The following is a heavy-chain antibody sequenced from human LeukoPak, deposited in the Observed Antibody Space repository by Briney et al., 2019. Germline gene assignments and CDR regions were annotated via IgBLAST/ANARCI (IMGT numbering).Heavy chain of an antibody. CDR1: GFTFSNYA. Sequence: GGSLRLSCAASGFTFSNYAMSWVRQAPGKGLEWVSSISYSGGSTYYADSVKDRFTISRDNSKNTLYLQMNSLRAEDTAVYYCAKDRDRASMDVWGKGTTVTVSS. D-gene: IGHD3-10*01. CDR2: ISYSGGST. V-gene: IGHV3-23*01. CDR3: AKDRDRASMDV. J-gene: IGHJ6*03.